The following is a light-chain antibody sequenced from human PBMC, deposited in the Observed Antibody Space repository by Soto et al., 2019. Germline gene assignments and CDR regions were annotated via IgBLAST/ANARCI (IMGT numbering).Light chain of an antibody. V-gene: IGKV1-6*01. CDR1: LGITND. CDR2: AAS. Sequence: AIQMTQSPSSLSASVGDRVTITCRASLGITNDLGWYQQKPGKAPKLLIYAASNLQSGVPSRFSGSGSGTDFTLSISILLPEDLATYYCLQNYNYPRTCGQGTKV. CDR3: LQNYNYPRT. J-gene: IGKJ1*01.